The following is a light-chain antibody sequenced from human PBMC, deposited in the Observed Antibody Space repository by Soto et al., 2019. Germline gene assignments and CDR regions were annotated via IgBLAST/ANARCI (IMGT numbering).Light chain of an antibody. CDR3: CSYAGGPYV. CDR2: DVS. J-gene: IGLJ1*01. V-gene: IGLV2-11*01. Sequence: QSALTQPRSVSGSPGQSVTISCTGTSSDVGGYNYVSWYQQHPGKAPKLMLCDVSTRPSGVPDRFSGSKSGNTASLTISGLQAEDEADYYCCSYAGGPYVFGTGTNVTVL. CDR1: SSDVGGYNY.